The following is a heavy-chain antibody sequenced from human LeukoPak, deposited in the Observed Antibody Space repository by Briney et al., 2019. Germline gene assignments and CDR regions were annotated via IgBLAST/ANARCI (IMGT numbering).Heavy chain of an antibody. V-gene: IGHV1-46*01. CDR1: GYTFITYY. J-gene: IGHJ4*02. CDR3: ARTMVPAAPFDF. D-gene: IGHD2-2*01. CDR2: INPSGGTT. Sequence: GASVKVSCKASGYTFITYYMHWVRQAPGQGLERMGIINPSGGTTNYAQKFQGRVTMTRDTSTSTVYMELSSLRSDDTAVYYCARTMVPAAPFDFWGQGTLVTVSS.